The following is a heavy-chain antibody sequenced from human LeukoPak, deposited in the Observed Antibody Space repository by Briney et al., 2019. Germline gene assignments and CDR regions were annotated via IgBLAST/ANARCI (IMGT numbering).Heavy chain of an antibody. V-gene: IGHV4-59*01. Sequence: SETLSLTCAVSGGSIRSYYWSWIRQPPEKGLEWIGYMYYTGTTNYNPSLKSRVTISVDTSKNQFSLKPRSVTAADTAIYYCARQQIYVGTGMVDYFDYWGQGILVTVSS. CDR1: GGSIRSYY. D-gene: IGHD5-18*01. CDR2: MYYTGTT. J-gene: IGHJ4*02. CDR3: ARQQIYVGTGMVDYFDY.